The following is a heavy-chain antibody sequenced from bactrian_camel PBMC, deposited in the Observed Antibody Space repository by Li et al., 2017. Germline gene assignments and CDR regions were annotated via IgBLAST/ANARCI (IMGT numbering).Heavy chain of an antibody. V-gene: IGHV3S40*01. CDR1: GFTFSSYS. CDR3: AADSRVCGSFGYLDPAEYNY. J-gene: IGHJ4*01. CDR2: ISVSVGST. Sequence: VQLVESGGGSVQAGGSLRLSCAASGFTFSSYSMSWVRQAPGKGLEWVSYISVSVGSTYYADSVSRRFTISRGVAKNTVYLAMDSLRPEDTATYYCAADSRVCGSFGYLDPAEYNYWGQGTQVTVS. D-gene: IGHD1*01.